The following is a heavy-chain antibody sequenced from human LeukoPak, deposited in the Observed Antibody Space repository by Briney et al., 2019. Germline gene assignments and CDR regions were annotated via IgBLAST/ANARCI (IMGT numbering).Heavy chain of an antibody. J-gene: IGHJ6*03. CDR2: INPSGRI. D-gene: IGHD2-2*01. V-gene: IGHV4-34*01. Sequence: PSETLSLTCAVYGGSFSGYYWTWIRQAPGKGLEWIGEINPSGRISYNPSLKSRLTISVDASKNQFSLNLRSLTAADTAVYYCARDQSSSSYYYMDVWGKGTTVTVSS. CDR3: ARDQSSSSYYYMDV. CDR1: GGSFSGYY.